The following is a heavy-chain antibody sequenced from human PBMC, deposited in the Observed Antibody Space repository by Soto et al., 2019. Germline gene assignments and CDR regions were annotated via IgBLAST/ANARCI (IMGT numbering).Heavy chain of an antibody. D-gene: IGHD3-22*01. V-gene: IGHV4-30-2*05. CDR3: ARVHYYDNSPDV. CDR2: IYHSGST. Sequence: SQTLPLTCAVSGGSISNRGYSLSWIRQPPGKGLEWIGYIYHSGSTYYNPSLKSRVTISVDTSKNQFSLKLSSVTAADTAVYYCARVHYYDNSPDVWGQGTLVTVSS. CDR1: GGSISNRGYS. J-gene: IGHJ4*02.